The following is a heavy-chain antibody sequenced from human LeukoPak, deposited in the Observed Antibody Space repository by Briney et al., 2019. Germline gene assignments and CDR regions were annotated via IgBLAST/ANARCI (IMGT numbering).Heavy chain of an antibody. D-gene: IGHD2-2*02. CDR2: ISSSSSYI. J-gene: IGHJ4*02. V-gene: IGHV3-21*01. CDR3: ASDRSDCSSTSCYTGVLDY. Sequence: GGSLRLSCAASGFTFRSYSMNWVRQAPGKGLEWVSSISSSSSYIYYADSVKGRFTISRDNAKNSLYLQMSSLRAEDTAVYYCASDRSDCSSTSCYTGVLDYWGQGTLVTVSS. CDR1: GFTFRSYS.